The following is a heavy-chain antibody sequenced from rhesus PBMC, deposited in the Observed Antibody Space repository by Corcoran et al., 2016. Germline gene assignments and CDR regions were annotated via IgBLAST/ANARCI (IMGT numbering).Heavy chain of an antibody. D-gene: IGHD4-29*01. CDR3: TRGAGSRNWYFDL. Sequence: QVQLVQSGAAVKKPGASVKLSCKASGYTFPSYFINWVRQAPGQVLEWMGWSNPSNGNTGYAQKFQGRVTMTRDTSTSTAYMELSSLRSEDTAVYYCTRGAGSRNWYFDLWGPGTPITISS. J-gene: IGHJ2*01. CDR1: GYTFPSYF. CDR2: SNPSNGNT. V-gene: IGHV1S9*01.